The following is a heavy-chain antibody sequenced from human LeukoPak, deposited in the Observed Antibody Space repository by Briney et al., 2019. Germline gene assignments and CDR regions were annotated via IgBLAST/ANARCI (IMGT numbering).Heavy chain of an antibody. Sequence: SETLSLTCAVYGGSFSGYYWSWIRQPPGKGLEWIGEINHSGSTNYNPSLKSRVTISVDTSKNQFSLKLSSVTAADTAVYYCARGNSGSFRYYYYYYMDVWGKGTTVTVSS. CDR2: INHSGST. D-gene: IGHD1-26*01. V-gene: IGHV4-34*01. CDR1: GGSFSGYY. J-gene: IGHJ6*03. CDR3: ARGNSGSFRYYYYYYMDV.